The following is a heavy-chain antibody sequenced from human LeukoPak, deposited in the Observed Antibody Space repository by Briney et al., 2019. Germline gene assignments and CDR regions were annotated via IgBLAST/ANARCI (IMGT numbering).Heavy chain of an antibody. Sequence: GGSLRLSCAASGFTFSSYAMSWVRQAPGKGLEWVSAISGSGGSTYYADSVKGRLTISRDNSKNTLYLQMNSLRAEDTAVYYCGKGIAVAGRSFDYWGQGTLVTVSS. D-gene: IGHD6-19*01. CDR1: GFTFSSYA. CDR3: GKGIAVAGRSFDY. J-gene: IGHJ4*02. CDR2: ISGSGGST. V-gene: IGHV3-23*01.